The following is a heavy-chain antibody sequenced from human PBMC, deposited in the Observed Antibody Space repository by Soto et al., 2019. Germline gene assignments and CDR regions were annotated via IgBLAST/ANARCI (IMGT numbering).Heavy chain of an antibody. D-gene: IGHD6-19*01. V-gene: IGHV1-18*01. Sequence: GASVKVSCKASGYTFTNYGISWVRQAPGQGLEWMGWISAYNGNTNYAQKLQGRVTMTTDTSTSTAYMELRSLRSDDTAVYYCARDYRATFYSSGWYYAFDIWGQGTMVTVSS. CDR2: ISAYNGNT. J-gene: IGHJ3*02. CDR3: ARDYRATFYSSGWYYAFDI. CDR1: GYTFTNYG.